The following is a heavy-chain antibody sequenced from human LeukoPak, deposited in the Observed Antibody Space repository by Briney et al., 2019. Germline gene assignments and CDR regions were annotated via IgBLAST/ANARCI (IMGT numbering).Heavy chain of an antibody. Sequence: SETLSLTCTVSGGPISSYYWSWIRQPAGKGLEWIGRIYTSGSTNYNPSLKSRVTMSVDTSKNQFSLKLSSVTAADTAVYYCARAPGRYSSSWSKENWFDPWGQGTLVTVSS. CDR3: ARAPGRYSSSWSKENWFDP. J-gene: IGHJ5*02. CDR1: GGPISSYY. D-gene: IGHD6-13*01. CDR2: IYTSGST. V-gene: IGHV4-4*07.